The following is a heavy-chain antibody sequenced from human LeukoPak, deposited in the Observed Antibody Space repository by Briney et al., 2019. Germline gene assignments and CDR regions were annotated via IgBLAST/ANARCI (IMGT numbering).Heavy chain of an antibody. Sequence: SETLSLTCTVSGDSISSYYWSWIRQPPGKGLEWIGYIYYSGITNYNPSLKSRVTISVDTSKNQFSLKLSSVTAADTAVYYCARIRMGIAARPWWFDPWGQGTLVTVSS. CDR3: ARIRMGIAARPWWFDP. V-gene: IGHV4-59*08. CDR2: IYYSGIT. D-gene: IGHD6-6*01. CDR1: GDSISSYY. J-gene: IGHJ5*02.